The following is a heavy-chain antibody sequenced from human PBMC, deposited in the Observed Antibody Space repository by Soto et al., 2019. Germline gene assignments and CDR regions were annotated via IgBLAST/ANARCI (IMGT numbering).Heavy chain of an antibody. CDR2: IWYDGSNK. J-gene: IGHJ4*02. V-gene: IGHV3-33*01. CDR3: ASGYGDYDPLFDY. D-gene: IGHD4-17*01. CDR1: GFTFSSHG. Sequence: QVQLVDSGGGVVQPGRSLRLSCAASGFTFSSHGMHWVLQAPGKGLEWVAVIWYDGSNKYYADSVKGRFTISRDNSKNTLYLQMNSLRAEDTAVYYCASGYGDYDPLFDYWGQGTLVTVSS.